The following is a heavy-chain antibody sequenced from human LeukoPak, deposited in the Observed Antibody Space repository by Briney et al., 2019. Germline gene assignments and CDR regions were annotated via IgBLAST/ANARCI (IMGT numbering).Heavy chain of an antibody. CDR2: ISSNGGST. J-gene: IGHJ4*02. CDR3: ARDGFDSSGYYTADF. Sequence: GGSLRLSCAASGFTFSSYAMHWVRQAPGRGVEYVSAISSNGGSTYYANSVKGRFTISRDNSKNTLYLQMGSLRAEDMAVYYCARDGFDSSGYYTADFWGQGTLVTVSS. D-gene: IGHD3-22*01. CDR1: GFTFSSYA. V-gene: IGHV3-64*01.